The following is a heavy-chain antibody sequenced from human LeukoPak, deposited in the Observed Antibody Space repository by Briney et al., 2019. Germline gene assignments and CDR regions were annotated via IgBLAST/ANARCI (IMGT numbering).Heavy chain of an antibody. Sequence: ASVKVSCKASGYTFTNYGLSLVRQAPGQGLELIGWISSYTGNTNYAQKLQGRVNMTTDTSTSTAYMELRSMRSDDTAVYYCARDWGNSWPDAFDIWGQGTMVTVSS. CDR2: ISSYTGNT. CDR1: GYTFTNYG. CDR3: ARDWGNSWPDAFDI. V-gene: IGHV1-18*01. J-gene: IGHJ3*02. D-gene: IGHD6-13*01.